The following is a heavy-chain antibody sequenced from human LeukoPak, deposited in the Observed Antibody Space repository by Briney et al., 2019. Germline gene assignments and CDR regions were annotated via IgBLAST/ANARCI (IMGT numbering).Heavy chain of an antibody. CDR1: GGSFSGYY. V-gene: IGHV4-34*01. CDR3: ARGRETGSDY. CDR2: INHSGST. Sequence: SETLSLTCAVYGGSFSGYYWSWIRQPPGKGLEWIGGINHSGSTNYNPSLKSRVTISVDTSKNQFSLKLSSVTAADTAVYYCARGRETGSDYWGQGTLVTVSS. J-gene: IGHJ4*02. D-gene: IGHD3-9*01.